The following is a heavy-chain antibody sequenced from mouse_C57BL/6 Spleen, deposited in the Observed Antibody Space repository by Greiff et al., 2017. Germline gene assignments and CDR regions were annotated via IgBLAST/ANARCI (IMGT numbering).Heavy chain of an antibody. Sequence: QVQLQQSGAELVMPGASVKLSCKASGYTFTSYWLHWVKQRPGQGLEWIGEIDPSDSYTNYNQKFKGKSTLTVDKSSSTAYMQLSSLTSEDSAVSYCARGYYYGSSYDWYFDVWGTGTTVTVSS. CDR3: ARGYYYGSSYDWYFDV. CDR2: IDPSDSYT. J-gene: IGHJ1*03. V-gene: IGHV1-69*01. CDR1: GYTFTSYW. D-gene: IGHD1-1*01.